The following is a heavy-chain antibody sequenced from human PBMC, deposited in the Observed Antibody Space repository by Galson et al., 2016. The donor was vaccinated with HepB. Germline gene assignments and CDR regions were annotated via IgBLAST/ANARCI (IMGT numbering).Heavy chain of an antibody. J-gene: IGHJ4*02. Sequence: SLRLSCAASGFTLNNYVMSWVRQAPGKGLEWVATIGGRPDQKHYADSVEGRFAISRDNSRSTVSLQMTSLRAEDTAIYYCLKEAQHPIDYWGQGTLVTVSS. CDR2: IGGRPDQK. V-gene: IGHV3-23*01. CDR3: LKEAQHPIDY. CDR1: GFTLNNYV.